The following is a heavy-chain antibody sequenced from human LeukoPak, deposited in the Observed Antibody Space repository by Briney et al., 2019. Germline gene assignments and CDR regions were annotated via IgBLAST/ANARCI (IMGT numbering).Heavy chain of an antibody. J-gene: IGHJ4*02. V-gene: IGHV3-48*04. Sequence: QTGGSLRLSCAASGFTFSSYSINWVRQAPGKGLEWVSYISSGSGTIYYADSVKGRFTISRDNAKNSLYLQMNSLRVEDTAVYYCARWVTGLELLLDDYWGQGTLVTVSS. CDR2: ISSGSGTI. CDR3: ARWVTGLELLLDDY. CDR1: GFTFSSYS. D-gene: IGHD2-21*02.